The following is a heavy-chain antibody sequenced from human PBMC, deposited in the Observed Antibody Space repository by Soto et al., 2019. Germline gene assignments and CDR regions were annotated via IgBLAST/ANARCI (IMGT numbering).Heavy chain of an antibody. D-gene: IGHD1-26*01. V-gene: IGHV3-53*01. CDR3: ARDWSYQSL. CDR2: IYTAGGT. Sequence: GGSLRLSCAASGFTVSNTYMTWVRQPPGKGLECASVIYTAGGTNYADSVKGRFTISRDNAKNSLYLQMNSLRDEDTAVYYCARDWSYQSLWGQGTLVTVSS. CDR1: GFTVSNTY. J-gene: IGHJ4*02.